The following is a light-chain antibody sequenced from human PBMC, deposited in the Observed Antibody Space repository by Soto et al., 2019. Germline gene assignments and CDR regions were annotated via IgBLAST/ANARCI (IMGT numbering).Light chain of an antibody. V-gene: IGLV2-11*01. J-gene: IGLJ1*01. CDR3: CSYAGSYTYV. Sequence: QSALTQPRSVSGSPGQSVTIPCAGTSSDIGGYNYVSWYQQHPGKAPKLMIYDVSKRPSGVPDRFSGSKSGNTASLTISGLQAEDEADYYCCSYAGSYTYVFGTGTKLTVL. CDR1: SSDIGGYNY. CDR2: DVS.